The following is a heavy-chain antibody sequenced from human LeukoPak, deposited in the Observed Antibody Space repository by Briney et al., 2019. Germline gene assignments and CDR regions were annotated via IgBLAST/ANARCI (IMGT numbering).Heavy chain of an antibody. Sequence: GGSLRLSCAVSGFTFSNAWMSWVRQAPGKGLEWVSYISASGSNIYYLDAVKGRFTVSRDNAMNSLFLQMNRPRAEDTAIYYCVRVKGTYFDFWGQGTLVTVSS. CDR1: GFTFSNAW. D-gene: IGHD1-1*01. CDR3: VRVKGTYFDF. V-gene: IGHV3-48*01. CDR2: ISASGSNI. J-gene: IGHJ4*02.